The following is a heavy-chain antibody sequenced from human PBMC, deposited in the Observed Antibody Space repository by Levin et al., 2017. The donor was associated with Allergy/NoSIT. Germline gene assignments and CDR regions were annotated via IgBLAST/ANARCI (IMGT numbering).Heavy chain of an antibody. D-gene: IGHD3-3*01. CDR1: GFTVSSYE. CDR3: ARRLGNFWSGYNYFDY. CDR2: ISSTGSTI. Sequence: GGSLRLSCAASGFTVSSYEMNWVRRAPGKGLEWVSYISSTGSTIYSADSVKGRFTISRDNAKNSLYLHMNSLRAEDTAVYYCARRLGNFWSGYNYFDYWGQAPLVTVSS. V-gene: IGHV3-48*03. J-gene: IGHJ4*02.